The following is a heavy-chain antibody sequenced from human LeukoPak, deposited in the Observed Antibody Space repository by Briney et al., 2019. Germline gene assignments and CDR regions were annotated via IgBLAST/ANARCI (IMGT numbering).Heavy chain of an antibody. D-gene: IGHD3-3*01. V-gene: IGHV4-59*08. CDR1: GGSFSGYY. J-gene: IGHJ6*02. Sequence: SEALSLTCAVYGGSFSGYYWSWIRQPPGKGLEWIGYIYYSGSTNYNPSLKSRVTISVDTSKNQFSLKLSSVTAADTAVYYCARHGRMDYDFWSGYLTSDYYYYGMDVWGQGTTVTVSS. CDR2: IYYSGST. CDR3: ARHGRMDYDFWSGYLTSDYYYYGMDV.